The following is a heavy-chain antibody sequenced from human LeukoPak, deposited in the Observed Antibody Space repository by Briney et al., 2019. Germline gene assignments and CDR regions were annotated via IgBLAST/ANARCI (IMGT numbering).Heavy chain of an antibody. CDR3: ASGYDFWSGYSSYYYYGMDV. D-gene: IGHD3-3*01. J-gene: IGHJ6*02. V-gene: IGHV5-10-1*01. Sequence: GESLQISCQGSGYSFTSYWISWVRQMPGKGLEWMGRIDPSDSYTNYSPSFQGHVTISADKSISTAYLQWSSLKASDTATYYCASGYDFWSGYSSYYYYGMDVWGQGTTVTVSS. CDR1: GYSFTSYW. CDR2: IDPSDSYT.